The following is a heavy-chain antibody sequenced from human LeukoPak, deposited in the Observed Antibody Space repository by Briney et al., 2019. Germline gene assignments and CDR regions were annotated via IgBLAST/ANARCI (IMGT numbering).Heavy chain of an antibody. CDR1: GCTFTDYY. J-gene: IGHJ5*02. CDR2: INPKSGGT. Sequence: ASVKVSCKASGCTFTDYYIHWVRQAPGQGLEWMGWINPKSGGTHYAQKFQGRVTMTRDTSISTAYMELGRLTSDDTAVYYCARDPSGSCSGGTCYVNWFDPWGQGTLVTVSS. D-gene: IGHD2-15*01. CDR3: ARDPSGSCSGGTCYVNWFDP. V-gene: IGHV1-2*02.